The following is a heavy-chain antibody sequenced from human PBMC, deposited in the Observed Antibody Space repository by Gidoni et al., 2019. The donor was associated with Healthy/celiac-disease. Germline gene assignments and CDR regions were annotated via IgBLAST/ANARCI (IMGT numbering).Heavy chain of an antibody. J-gene: IGHJ6*03. V-gene: IGHV4-39*01. CDR1: GGSIGSSSYS. Sequence: QLQLQESGPGLVKTSETLSLTCTVAGGSIGSSSYSWGWIRQPPGKGLEWIGSIYYSASTYYNPSLKSRVTISVDTSKNQFSLKLSSVTAADTAVYYCAGGSMSISGNPGSYYYMDVWGKGTTVTVSS. D-gene: IGHD3-10*02. CDR3: AGGSMSISGNPGSYYYMDV. CDR2: IYYSAST.